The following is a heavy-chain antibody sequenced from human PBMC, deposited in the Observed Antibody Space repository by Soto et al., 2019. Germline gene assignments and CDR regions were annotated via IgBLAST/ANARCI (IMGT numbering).Heavy chain of an antibody. Sequence: GASVKVSCKASGYTFTSYGISWVRQAPGQGLEWMGWINAYNGNTNYAQKLQGRVTMTTDTSTNTAYMELRSLRSDDTAMYYCARRYSSGCSDCWGQGSLVTVSS. CDR3: ARRYSSGCSDC. CDR2: INAYNGNT. CDR1: GYTFTSYG. D-gene: IGHD6-19*01. J-gene: IGHJ4*02. V-gene: IGHV1-18*04.